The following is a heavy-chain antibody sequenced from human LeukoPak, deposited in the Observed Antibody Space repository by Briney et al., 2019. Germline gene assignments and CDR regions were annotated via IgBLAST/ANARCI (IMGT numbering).Heavy chain of an antibody. CDR2: IYHSGST. J-gene: IGHJ4*02. CDR3: ARSVVGATAGFDY. CDR1: GGSISGGAYY. D-gene: IGHD1-26*01. V-gene: IGHV4-30-2*01. Sequence: SETLSLTCTVSGGSISGGAYYWSWIRQPPGKGLEWIGYIYHSGSTYYNPSLKSRVTISVDRSKNQFSLKLSSVTAADTAMYYCARSVVGATAGFDYWGQGTLVTVSS.